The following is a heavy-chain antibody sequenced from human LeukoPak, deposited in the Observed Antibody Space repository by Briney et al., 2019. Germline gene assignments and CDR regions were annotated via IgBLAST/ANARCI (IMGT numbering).Heavy chain of an antibody. D-gene: IGHD2-2*01. V-gene: IGHV4-34*01. CDR3: ARVPSSDIVVVPADWFDP. J-gene: IGHJ5*02. CDR2: INRSGNT. Sequence: SETLSLTCAVYGGSFRDYYWSWIRQPPGKGLEWIGEINRSGNTNYNPSVKSRVIISIDKSKNQFSLKLSSVTAADTAVYYCARVPSSDIVVVPADWFDPWGQGTLVTVSS. CDR1: GGSFRDYY.